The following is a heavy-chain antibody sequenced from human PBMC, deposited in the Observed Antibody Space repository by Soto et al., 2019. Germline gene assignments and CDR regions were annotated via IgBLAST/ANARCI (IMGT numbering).Heavy chain of an antibody. CDR1: GFTFDDYT. J-gene: IGHJ4*02. Sequence: EVQLVESGGGLVQPGRSLRLSCAASGFTFDDYTMHWVRQAPGKGLEWVSGISWNSGSIGYADSVKGRFTISRDNAKNSLYLQMNSLRAEDTALYYCAKEGHESSGWSDWGQGTLVTVSS. CDR2: ISWNSGSI. CDR3: AKEGHESSGWSD. V-gene: IGHV3-9*01. D-gene: IGHD6-19*01.